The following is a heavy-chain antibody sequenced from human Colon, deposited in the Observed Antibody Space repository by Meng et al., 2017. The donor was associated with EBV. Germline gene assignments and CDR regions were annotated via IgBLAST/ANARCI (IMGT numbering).Heavy chain of an antibody. V-gene: IGHV3-73*02. D-gene: IGHD2-15*01. CDR2: IRSKAYSFAT. CDR3: TRNLGYCSGGSCA. CDR1: GFTFSGST. J-gene: IGHJ5*02. Sequence: EVQLVESGGGLGQPGGSVKLSCAASGFTFSGSTMHWVRQASGKGLEWVGRIRSKAYSFATAYAASVKGRFTISRDDSKNTAYLQMNSLKTEDTAVYYCTRNLGYCSGGSCAWGQGTLVTVSS.